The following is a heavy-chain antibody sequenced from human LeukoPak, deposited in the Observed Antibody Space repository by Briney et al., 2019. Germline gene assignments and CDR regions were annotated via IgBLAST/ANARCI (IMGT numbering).Heavy chain of an antibody. CDR2: ISSSSSYI. J-gene: IGHJ4*02. Sequence: KAVGSLRLSCAASGFTFSSYSMNWVRQAPGKGLEWVSSISSSSSYIYYADSVKGRFTISRDNAKNSLYLQMNSLRAEDTAVYYCAREGYSYGHFDYWGQGTLVTVSS. CDR1: GFTFSSYS. V-gene: IGHV3-21*01. CDR3: AREGYSYGHFDY. D-gene: IGHD5-18*01.